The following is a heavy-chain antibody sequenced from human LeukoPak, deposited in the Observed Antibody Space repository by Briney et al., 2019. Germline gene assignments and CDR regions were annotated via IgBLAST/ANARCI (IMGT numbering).Heavy chain of an antibody. CDR3: ARIYYYYYMDV. J-gene: IGHJ6*03. Sequence: GGPLRLSCAASGFTVSSNYMSWVRQAPGKGLEWVSVIYSGGSTYYADSVKGRFTISRDNSKNTLYLQMNSLRAEDTAVYYCARIYYYYYMDVWGKGTTVTVSS. CDR1: GFTVSSNY. CDR2: IYSGGST. V-gene: IGHV3-53*01.